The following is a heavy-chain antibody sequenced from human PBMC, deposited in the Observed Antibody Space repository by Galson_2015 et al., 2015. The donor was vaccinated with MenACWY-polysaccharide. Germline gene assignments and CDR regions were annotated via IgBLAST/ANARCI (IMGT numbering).Heavy chain of an antibody. CDR2: IYYCGST. D-gene: IGHD2-15*01. CDR3: ANLGYCSGGSCYGSDY. J-gene: IGHJ4*02. V-gene: IGHV4-39*01. CDR1: GGSISSSSYY. Sequence: ETLSLTCPVSGGSISSSSYYWGWIRQPPGKGLEWIGSIYYCGSTYYNPSLKSRVTISVDTSKNQFSLKLSSVTAADTAVYYCANLGYCSGGSCYGSDYWGQGTLVTVSS.